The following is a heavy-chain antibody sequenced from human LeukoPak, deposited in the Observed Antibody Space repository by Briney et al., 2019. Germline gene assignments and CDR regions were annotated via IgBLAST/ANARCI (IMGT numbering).Heavy chain of an antibody. CDR3: VREEGY. CDR2: IKQDGSHK. Sequence: GGSLRLSCAASGFTFSTYWMYWVRQAPGRGLEWVANIKQDGSHKYYVDSVKGRFTISRDNAKNSLYLQMNSLRVEDTAVYYCVREEGYWGQGTLVTVSS. J-gene: IGHJ4*02. CDR1: GFTFSTYW. V-gene: IGHV3-7*01.